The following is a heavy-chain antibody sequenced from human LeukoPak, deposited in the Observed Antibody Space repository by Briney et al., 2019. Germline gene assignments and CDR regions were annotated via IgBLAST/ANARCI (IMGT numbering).Heavy chain of an antibody. CDR2: IKQDGSEK. V-gene: IGHV3-7*01. Sequence: GGSLTLSCAASGFTYSSYWMGWARQAPGKALEWVPNIKQDGSEKYYVDSVKGRFTISRDNAKNSLYLQVNSLRAEDTAIYHCARQTSGRYSAYFDSWGQGILVTVSS. J-gene: IGHJ5*01. D-gene: IGHD6-19*01. CDR3: ARQTSGRYSAYFDS. CDR1: GFTYSSYW.